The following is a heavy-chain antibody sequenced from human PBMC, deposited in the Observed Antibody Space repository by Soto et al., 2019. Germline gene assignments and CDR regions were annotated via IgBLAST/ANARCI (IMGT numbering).Heavy chain of an antibody. V-gene: IGHV3-21*01. CDR2: ISSNSAYI. J-gene: IGHJ5*02. Sequence: PGWSLRLSCAASGFTFLSFTMNWVRQAPGKGLEWVSTISSNSAYIYYTDALRGRFTISRDNAKNSLHLQMNSLRAEDTAVYYCTRDASRDSSARGWFDPWGPGTLVNVS. CDR3: TRDASRDSSARGWFDP. D-gene: IGHD6-13*01. CDR1: GFTFLSFT.